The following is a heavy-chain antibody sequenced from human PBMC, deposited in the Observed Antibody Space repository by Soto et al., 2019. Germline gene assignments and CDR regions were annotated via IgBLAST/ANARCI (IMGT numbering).Heavy chain of an antibody. D-gene: IGHD2-2*01. J-gene: IGHJ6*02. Sequence: GGSLRLSCAASGFIFSSYGMHWVRQAPGKGLEWVAVISYDGNNKYYADSVKGRFTISRDNSKNTMYLQMNSLRAEDTAVYYCAKDLSLPYCSTSSCYFHGMDVWGHGTTVTVSS. CDR3: AKDLSLPYCSTSSCYFHGMDV. CDR2: ISYDGNNK. V-gene: IGHV3-30*18. CDR1: GFIFSSYG.